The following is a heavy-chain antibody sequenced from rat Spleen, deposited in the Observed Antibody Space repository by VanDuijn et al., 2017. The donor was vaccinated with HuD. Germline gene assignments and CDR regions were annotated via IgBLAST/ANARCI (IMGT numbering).Heavy chain of an antibody. J-gene: IGHJ1*01. V-gene: IGHV5-29*01. D-gene: IGHD4-4*01. CDR2: ISYDGSKT. CDR1: GFTFGDFY. Sequence: EVQLVESDGGLVQPGRSLKLSCAASGFTFGDFYMAWFRQAPAKGLEWVTTISYDGSKTYERDSVKGRFTISRDIARSTLNLHMDSLRVETTAIYYCTRRGSLSDWYFDLWGPGTMVTVSS. CDR3: TRRGSLSDWYFDL.